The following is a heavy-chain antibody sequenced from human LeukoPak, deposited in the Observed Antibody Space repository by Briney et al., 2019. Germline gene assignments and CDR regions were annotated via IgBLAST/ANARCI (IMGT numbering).Heavy chain of an antibody. CDR2: ISSSGSTI. CDR1: GFTFSDYY. Sequence: GGSLRLSCAASGFTFSDYYMSWIRQAPGKGLEWVSYISSSGSTIYYADSVKGRFTISRDNAKNSLYLQMNSLRAEDTAVYYCAKRRYSSGWYDLDYRAQGTRVTVCS. CDR3: AKRRYSSGWYDLDY. J-gene: IGHJ4*02. V-gene: IGHV3-11*04. D-gene: IGHD6-19*01.